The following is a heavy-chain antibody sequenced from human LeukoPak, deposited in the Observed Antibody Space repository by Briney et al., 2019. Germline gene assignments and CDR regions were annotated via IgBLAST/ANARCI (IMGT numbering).Heavy chain of an antibody. J-gene: IGHJ3*02. V-gene: IGHV1-18*01. Sequence: ASVKVSCKASGYTFTSYGISWVRQAPGQGLEWMGWISAYNGNTNYAQKLQGRVTMTRDTSTSTVYMELSSLRSEDTAVYYCASDRSDYGGNSGAFDIWGQGTMVTVSS. D-gene: IGHD4-23*01. CDR3: ASDRSDYGGNSGAFDI. CDR1: GYTFTSYG. CDR2: ISAYNGNT.